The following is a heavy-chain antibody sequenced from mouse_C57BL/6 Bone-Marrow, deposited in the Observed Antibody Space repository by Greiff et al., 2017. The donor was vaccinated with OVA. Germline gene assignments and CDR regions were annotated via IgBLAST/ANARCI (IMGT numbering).Heavy chain of an antibody. J-gene: IGHJ3*01. CDR3: ARSITTVVATRAY. D-gene: IGHD1-1*01. Sequence: VQLQQSGPELVKPGASVKMSCKASGYTFTSYVMHWVKQKPGQGLEWIGYIYPYNDGTKYNEKFKGKATLTSDKSSSTAYMELSSLTSEDSAVYYCARSITTVVATRAYWGQGTLVTVSA. V-gene: IGHV1-14*01. CDR2: IYPYNDGT. CDR1: GYTFTSYV.